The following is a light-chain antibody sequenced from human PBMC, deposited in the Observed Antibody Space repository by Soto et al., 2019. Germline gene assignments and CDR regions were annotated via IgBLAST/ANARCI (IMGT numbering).Light chain of an antibody. CDR1: SSDVGGYNY. J-gene: IGLJ2*01. V-gene: IGLV2-14*01. CDR3: NSYTSSSTRV. Sequence: QSALTQPASVSGSPGQSITISCTGTSSDVGGYNYVSWYQQHPGKAPKLMIYEVNNRPSGVSNRFSGSKSGNTASLTISGLQAEDEADYYCNSYTSSSTRVFGGGTKLPVL. CDR2: EVN.